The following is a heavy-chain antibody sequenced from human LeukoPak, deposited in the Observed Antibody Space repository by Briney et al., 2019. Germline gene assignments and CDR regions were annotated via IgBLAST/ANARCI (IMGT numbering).Heavy chain of an antibody. CDR2: IYYSGST. CDR3: AREGYYDSSGYSDY. Sequence: KTSETLSLTCTVSGGSISSSSYYWGWIRQPPGKGLEWIGSIYYSGSTYYNPSLESRVTISVDTSKNQFSLKLSSVTAADTAVYYCAREGYYDSSGYSDYWGQGTLVTVSS. CDR1: GGSISSSSYY. D-gene: IGHD3-22*01. J-gene: IGHJ4*02. V-gene: IGHV4-39*07.